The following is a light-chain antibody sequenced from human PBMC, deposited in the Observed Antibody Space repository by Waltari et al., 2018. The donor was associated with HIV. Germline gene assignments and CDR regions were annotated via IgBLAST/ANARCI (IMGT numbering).Light chain of an antibody. J-gene: IGLJ3*02. V-gene: IGLV1-47*01. CDR3: GVWDSTLKQWL. CDR1: TSNVETQW. CDR2: RNY. Sequence: QSVLTQPPSASGTPGQTVTISCSGSTSNVETQWVYWYQQIPGTAPKLLIYRNYQRPSGVPDRFASSKSGASASLIISGLRSEDEADYSCGVWDSTLKQWLFGGGTKLTVL.